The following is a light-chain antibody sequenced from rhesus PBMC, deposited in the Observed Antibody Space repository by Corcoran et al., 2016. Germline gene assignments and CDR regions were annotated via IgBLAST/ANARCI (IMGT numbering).Light chain of an antibody. CDR1: QGISTC. CDR2: DAS. J-gene: IGKJ4*01. V-gene: IGKV1-38*01. CDR3: QQRNTYPLA. Sequence: DIQLTQSPSSLSASVGDRITITCRASQGISTCLDWFQQRPGKAPKLLIYDASTLQSGVPSRLSGGEAGTEFTLTLSSLQPEDFAAYYCQQRNTYPLAFGGGTKVEI.